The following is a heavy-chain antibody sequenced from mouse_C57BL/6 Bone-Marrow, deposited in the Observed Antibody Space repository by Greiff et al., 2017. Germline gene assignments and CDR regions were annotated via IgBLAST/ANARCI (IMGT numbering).Heavy chain of an antibody. CDR1: GYTFTGYW. J-gene: IGHJ2*01. Sequence: QVQLQQSGAELLKPGASVKLSCKATGYTFTGYWIEWVKQRPGHGLEWIGEIFPGSGSTNYNEKVKGKATFTADTSSNTAYMQRSSLTTEDSAIYYCARWDYWGQGTTLTVSS. CDR2: IFPGSGST. CDR3: ARWDY. V-gene: IGHV1-9*01.